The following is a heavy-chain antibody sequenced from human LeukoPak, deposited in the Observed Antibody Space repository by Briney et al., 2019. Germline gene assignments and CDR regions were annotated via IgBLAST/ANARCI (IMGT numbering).Heavy chain of an antibody. CDR1: GVTFATYG. Sequence: SPRLSSAGSGVTFATYGMHWVRQAPGKGLGWVAVISYDGNSKYYSGSAKGRFTISRDNSKNTLYLQMNSLRPEDTAVYYCANGDPGPADHPMNDYYYSLDVWGQGTTVIVSS. D-gene: IGHD2-2*01. V-gene: IGHV3-30*18. J-gene: IGHJ6*02. CDR2: ISYDGNSK. CDR3: ANGDPGPADHPMNDYYYSLDV.